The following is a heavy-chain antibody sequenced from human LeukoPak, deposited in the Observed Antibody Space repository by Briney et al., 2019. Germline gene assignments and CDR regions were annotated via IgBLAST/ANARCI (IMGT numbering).Heavy chain of an antibody. CDR3: ARQSYGSGSPPDYFDY. J-gene: IGHJ4*02. CDR1: GGSISSYY. Sequence: PSETLSLTCTVSGGSISSYYWSWIRQPPGKGLEWIGYIYYSGSTNYNPSLKSRVTISVDTSKNQFSLKLSSVTAADTAVYYCARQSYGSGSPPDYFDYWGQGTLVTVSS. V-gene: IGHV4-59*08. CDR2: IYYSGST. D-gene: IGHD3-10*01.